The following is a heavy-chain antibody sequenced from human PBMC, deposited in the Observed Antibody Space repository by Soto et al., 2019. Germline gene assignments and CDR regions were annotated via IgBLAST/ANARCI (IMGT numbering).Heavy chain of an antibody. CDR1: GFTFDDYA. V-gene: IGHV3-9*01. J-gene: IGHJ3*02. CDR3: AKDMNYSGYEGGAFDI. Sequence: EVQLVESGGGLVQPGRSLRLSCAASGFTFDDYAMHWVRQAQGKGLEWVSGISWNSGSIGYADSVKGRFTISRDNAKNSLYLQMNSLRAEDTALYYCAKDMNYSGYEGGAFDIWCQGTMVTVSS. D-gene: IGHD5-12*01. CDR2: ISWNSGSI.